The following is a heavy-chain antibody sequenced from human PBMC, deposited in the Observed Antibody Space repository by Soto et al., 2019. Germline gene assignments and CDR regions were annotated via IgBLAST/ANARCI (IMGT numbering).Heavy chain of an antibody. V-gene: IGHV4-61*01. CDR1: GGSVSSGSYY. D-gene: IGHD3-10*01. Sequence: QVQLQESGPGLVKPSETLSLTYTVSGGSVSSGSYYWSWIRQPPGKGLEWIGYIYYSGSTNYNPSLKSRVTISVDTSKNQFSLKLSSVTAADTAVYYCARGFGEPNWFDPWGQGTLVTVSS. CDR2: IYYSGST. CDR3: ARGFGEPNWFDP. J-gene: IGHJ5*02.